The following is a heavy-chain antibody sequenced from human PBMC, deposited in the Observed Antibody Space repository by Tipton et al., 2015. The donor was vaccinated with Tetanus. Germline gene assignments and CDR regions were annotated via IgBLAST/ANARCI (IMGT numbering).Heavy chain of an antibody. J-gene: IGHJ4*02. V-gene: IGHV3-21*01. D-gene: IGHD1-26*01. CDR2: ISSSSSYI. CDR3: AREGVEEWELLHPIDY. CDR1: GFTFSSYS. Sequence: SLRLSCAASGFTFSSYSMNWVRQAPGKGLEWVSSISSSSSYIYYADSVKGRFTISRDNAKNSLYLQMNSLRAEDTAVYYCAREGVEEWELLHPIDYWGQGTLVTVSS.